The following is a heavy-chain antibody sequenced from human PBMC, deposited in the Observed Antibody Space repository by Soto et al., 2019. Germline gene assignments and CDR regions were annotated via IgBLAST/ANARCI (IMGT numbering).Heavy chain of an antibody. Sequence: ASVKVSCKASGYTFTSYYMHWVRQAPGQRLEWMGWINAGNGNTKYSQRFQGRVTITRDTSASTAYMELSSLRSEDTAVYYCARDFFRHSSSRHPFDYWGQGTLVTVSS. V-gene: IGHV1-3*01. D-gene: IGHD6-13*01. CDR1: GYTFTSYY. CDR2: INAGNGNT. J-gene: IGHJ4*02. CDR3: ARDFFRHSSSRHPFDY.